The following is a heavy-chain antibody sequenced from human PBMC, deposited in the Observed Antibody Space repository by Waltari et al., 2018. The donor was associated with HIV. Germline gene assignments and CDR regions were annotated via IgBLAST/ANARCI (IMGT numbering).Heavy chain of an antibody. J-gene: IGHJ4*02. CDR2: ISYSGIT. CDR1: GGFIGSSTDY. Sequence: QLQLQESGPGLVKPSETLSLTCAVSGGFIGSSTDYWGWIRQPPGKGLVWIGTISYSGITYYNPSLKSRVSISLDTSKNRFSLHLSSVTAADTAVYYCARRGGMLSNYYFDYWGQGTLVTVSS. D-gene: IGHD3-10*02. V-gene: IGHV4-39*01. CDR3: ARRGGMLSNYYFDY.